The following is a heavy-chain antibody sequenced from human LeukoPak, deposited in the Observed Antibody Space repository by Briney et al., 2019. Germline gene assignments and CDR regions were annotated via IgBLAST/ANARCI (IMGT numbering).Heavy chain of an antibody. CDR3: AGVIGVVVPAAISPPINYYYGMDV. D-gene: IGHD2-2*01. Sequence: SETLSLTCTVSGGSISSHYWSWIRQPPGKGLEWIGYIYYSGSTNYNPSLKSRVTISVDTSKNQFSLKLSSVTAADTAVYYCAGVIGVVVPAAISPPINYYYGMDVWGQGTTVTVSS. CDR1: GGSISSHY. J-gene: IGHJ6*02. CDR2: IYYSGST. V-gene: IGHV4-59*11.